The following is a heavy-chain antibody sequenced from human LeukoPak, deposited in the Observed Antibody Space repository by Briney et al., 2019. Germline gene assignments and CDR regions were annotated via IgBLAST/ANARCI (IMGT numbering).Heavy chain of an antibody. CDR2: ISGSGGST. Sequence: AGSLRLSCAASGFTFSSYAMSWVRQAPGKGLEWVSAISGSGGSTYYADSVKGRFTISRDNSKNTLYLQMNSLRAEDTAVYYCAKEYYYDSSGYSDYFDYWGQGTLVTVSS. CDR3: AKEYYYDSSGYSDYFDY. J-gene: IGHJ4*02. D-gene: IGHD3-22*01. V-gene: IGHV3-23*01. CDR1: GFTFSSYA.